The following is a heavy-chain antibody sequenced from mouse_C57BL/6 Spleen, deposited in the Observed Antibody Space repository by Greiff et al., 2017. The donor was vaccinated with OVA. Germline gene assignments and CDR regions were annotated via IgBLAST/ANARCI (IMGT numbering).Heavy chain of an antibody. D-gene: IGHD4-1*01. CDR1: GFTFTDYY. V-gene: IGHV7-3*01. Sequence: EVKLMESGGGLVQPGGSLSLSCAASGFTFTDYYMSWVRQPPGKALEWLGFIRNKANGYTTEYSASVKGRFTISRDNSQSILYLQMNALRAEDSATYYCARYSAGMFAYWGQGTLVTVSA. J-gene: IGHJ3*01. CDR3: ARYSAGMFAY. CDR2: IRNKANGYTT.